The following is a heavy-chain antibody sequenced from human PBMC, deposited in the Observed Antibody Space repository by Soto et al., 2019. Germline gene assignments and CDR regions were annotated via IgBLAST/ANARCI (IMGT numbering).Heavy chain of an antibody. CDR1: GYTFTSYG. V-gene: IGHV1-18*01. D-gene: IGHD2-15*01. Sequence: ASVKVSCKASGYTFTSYGISWVRQAPGQGLEWMGWISAYNGNTNYAQKLQGRVTMTTDTSTSTAYMEQRSLRSDDTAVYYCARVRCSGGSCHPSTYYYYYMDVWGKGTTVTVSS. CDR2: ISAYNGNT. CDR3: ARVRCSGGSCHPSTYYYYYMDV. J-gene: IGHJ6*03.